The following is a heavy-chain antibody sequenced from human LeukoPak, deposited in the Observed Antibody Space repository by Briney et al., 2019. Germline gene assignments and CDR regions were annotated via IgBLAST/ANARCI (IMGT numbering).Heavy chain of an antibody. V-gene: IGHV3-23*01. CDR2: ISGSGGST. J-gene: IGHJ5*02. CDR1: GFTFGGFA. D-gene: IGHD3-16*01. CDR3: VTPAEVNWFDP. Sequence: AGGSLRLSCAASGFTFGGFAMSWVRRTPGKGLEWVSAISGSGGSTYYADSVKGRFTISRDNSKNTLYLQMNSLRAEDTAVYYCVTPAEVNWFDPWGQGTLVTVSS.